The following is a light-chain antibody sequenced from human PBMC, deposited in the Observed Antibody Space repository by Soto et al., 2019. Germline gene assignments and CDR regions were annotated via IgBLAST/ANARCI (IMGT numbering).Light chain of an antibody. Sequence: QSALTQPRSVSGSPGQSVTISCTGTSIDVGDSDFVSWYQQHPGKAPKLMIYVVTKRPSGVPDRFSGSKSGNTASLTLSGLQDEDEADYYCSSFAATHTYIFGTGTKVTVL. V-gene: IGLV2-11*01. CDR3: SSFAATHTYI. CDR1: SIDVGDSDF. J-gene: IGLJ1*01. CDR2: VVT.